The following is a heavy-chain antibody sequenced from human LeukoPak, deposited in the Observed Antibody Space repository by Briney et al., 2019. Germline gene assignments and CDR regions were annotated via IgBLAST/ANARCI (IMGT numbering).Heavy chain of an antibody. Sequence: SVKVSCKASGGTFSSYAISWVRQAPGQGLEWMGGIIPIFGTANYAQKFQGRVTITTDESTSTAYMELSSLRSEDTAVYYCARDRDYYDSSGYQSNWFDPWGQGTLVTVSS. CDR1: GGTFSSYA. CDR2: IIPIFGTA. CDR3: ARDRDYYDSSGYQSNWFDP. J-gene: IGHJ5*02. D-gene: IGHD3-22*01. V-gene: IGHV1-69*05.